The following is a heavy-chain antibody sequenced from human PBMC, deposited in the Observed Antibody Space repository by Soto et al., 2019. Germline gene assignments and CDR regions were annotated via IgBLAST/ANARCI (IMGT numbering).Heavy chain of an antibody. Sequence: GGSLRLSCATSGLIVSTNYMNWVRQAPGKGLEWVSVLYSGGSTHYAGSVKGRFIISRDNSKNTLYLQMNSLRAEDTAVYYCARDRPGDEGDAFDIWGHGTLVTVSS. CDR1: GLIVSTNY. CDR3: ARDRPGDEGDAFDI. V-gene: IGHV3-53*01. D-gene: IGHD3-10*01. J-gene: IGHJ3*02. CDR2: LYSGGST.